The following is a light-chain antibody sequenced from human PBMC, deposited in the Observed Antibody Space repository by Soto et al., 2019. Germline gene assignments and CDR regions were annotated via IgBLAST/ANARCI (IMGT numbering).Light chain of an antibody. CDR3: QQFDNSPLYT. J-gene: IGKJ2*01. V-gene: IGKV3-20*01. Sequence: DIVLTQSPVTLSLSPGERATLSCRASQSLRSSYLAWYQQKPGQAPRLLMYGASNRATGFPDRFSGSGSGTDFTLTISRLEPEDFAVYYCHCQQFDNSPLYTFGQGTKV. CDR2: GAS. CDR1: QSLRSSY.